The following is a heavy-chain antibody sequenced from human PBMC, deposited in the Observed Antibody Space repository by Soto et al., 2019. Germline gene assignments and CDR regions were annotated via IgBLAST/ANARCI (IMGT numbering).Heavy chain of an antibody. Sequence: SQTLSLPCAISGDSVSSNSAAWNWIRQSPSRGLEWLGRTYYRSKWYNDYAVSVKSRITINPDTSKNQFSLQLNSVTPEDTAVYYCARDSSGWPFYYYYGMDVWGQGTTVTVSS. V-gene: IGHV6-1*01. CDR1: GDSVSSNSAA. CDR3: ARDSSGWPFYYYYGMDV. CDR2: TYYRSKWYN. D-gene: IGHD6-19*01. J-gene: IGHJ6*02.